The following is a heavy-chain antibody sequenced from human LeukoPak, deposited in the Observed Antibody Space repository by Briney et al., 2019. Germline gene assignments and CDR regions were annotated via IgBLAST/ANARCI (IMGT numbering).Heavy chain of an antibody. CDR3: AKGAGGLVATIDY. V-gene: IGHV3-30*02. CDR1: GFTFSSYG. CDR2: IRYDGSNK. J-gene: IGHJ4*02. Sequence: GGSLRLSCAASGFTFSSYGMHWVRQAPGKGLEWVAFIRYDGSNKYYADSVKGRFTISRDNSKNTLYLQMNSLRAEDTAVYYCAKGAGGLVATIDYWGQGTLVIVSS. D-gene: IGHD5-12*01.